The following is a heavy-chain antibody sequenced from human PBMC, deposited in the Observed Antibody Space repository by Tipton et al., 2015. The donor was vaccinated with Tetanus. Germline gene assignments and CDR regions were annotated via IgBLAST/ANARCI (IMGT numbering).Heavy chain of an antibody. Sequence: SLRLSCAASGFTFSHFALHWVRQAPDGGLEWVAVISYDGAKEFYADSVKGRFTVSRDNSKSTLYLQMSSLRGEDTAIYYCAKDRRGGYSFYYGMDVWSQGTTVTVSS. CDR1: GFTFSHFA. CDR2: ISYDGAKE. CDR3: AKDRRGGYSFYYGMDV. V-gene: IGHV3-30*15. J-gene: IGHJ6*02. D-gene: IGHD3-22*01.